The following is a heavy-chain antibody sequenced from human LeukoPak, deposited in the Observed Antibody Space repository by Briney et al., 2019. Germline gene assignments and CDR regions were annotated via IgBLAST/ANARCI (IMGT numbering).Heavy chain of an antibody. CDR3: ARSRMDTANFDS. J-gene: IGHJ4*02. CDR2: IYTSEST. V-gene: IGHV4-61*02. Sequence: PSETLSLTCTVSGYSISSGFYWSWIRQSAGKGLEWIGRIYTSESTNYNPSLKSRVTISVDTSKNQFSLKLTSVTAADTAVYYCARSRMDTANFDSWGQGALVTVSS. D-gene: IGHD5-18*01. CDR1: GYSISSGFY.